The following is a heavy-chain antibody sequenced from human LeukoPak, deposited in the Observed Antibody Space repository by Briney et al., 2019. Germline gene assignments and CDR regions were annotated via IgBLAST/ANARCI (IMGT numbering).Heavy chain of an antibody. J-gene: IGHJ4*02. CDR2: ISSNGGST. CDR3: AKDRRWLQPRAFDY. Sequence: QTGGSLRLSCAASGFTFSSYAMSWVRQTPGKGLEWVSAISSNGGSTYYADSVKGRFTISRDNSKNTLFLQMNSLRAEDTAVYYCAKDRRWLQPRAFDYWGQGTLVTVSS. D-gene: IGHD5-24*01. CDR1: GFTFSSYA. V-gene: IGHV3-23*01.